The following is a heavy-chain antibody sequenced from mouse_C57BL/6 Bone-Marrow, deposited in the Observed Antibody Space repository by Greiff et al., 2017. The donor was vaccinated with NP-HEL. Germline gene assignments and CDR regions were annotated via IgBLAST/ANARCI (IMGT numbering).Heavy chain of an antibody. CDR3: ASPYDYDVAWFAY. CDR1: GFTFSSYG. Sequence: EVMLVESGGALVKPGGSLKLSCAASGFTFSSYGMSWVRPTPDTRLAWFATLRRGGSYTYYPDSVKGRFTISRDNAKNTLYLQMSSLKSEDTAMYYCASPYDYDVAWFAYWGQGTLVTVSA. V-gene: IGHV5-6*01. CDR2: LRRGGSYT. J-gene: IGHJ3*01. D-gene: IGHD2-4*01.